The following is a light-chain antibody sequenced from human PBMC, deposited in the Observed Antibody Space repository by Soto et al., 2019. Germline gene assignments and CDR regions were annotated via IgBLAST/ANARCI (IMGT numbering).Light chain of an antibody. Sequence: QSALTQPASVSGSPGQSITISCTGTSSDVGGYNYVSWYQHHPGKAPKLTIYEVSNRPSGVSSRFSGSKSGNTAALTSSGLQTEDEADYYCTSYTASSTYVFGTGTKLTVL. CDR2: EVS. CDR1: SSDVGGYNY. J-gene: IGLJ1*01. CDR3: TSYTASSTYV. V-gene: IGLV2-14*01.